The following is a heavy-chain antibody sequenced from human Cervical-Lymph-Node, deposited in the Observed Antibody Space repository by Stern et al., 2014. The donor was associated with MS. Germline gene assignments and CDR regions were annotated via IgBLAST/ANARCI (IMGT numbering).Heavy chain of an antibody. Sequence: QVQLVQSGGGLVKPGGSVRLSCAASGFTFSDYSMSWIRQAPGKGLEWVSYICGGGYTVHYADTVKGRFPISRDNAKNSLYLNMSSLRAEDTAIYFCARDNPLTSFGGGNLDHWGQGTLVTASS. CDR2: ICGGGYTV. CDR1: GFTFSDYS. CDR3: ARDNPLTSFGGGNLDH. J-gene: IGHJ4*02. V-gene: IGHV3-11*01. D-gene: IGHD3-3*01.